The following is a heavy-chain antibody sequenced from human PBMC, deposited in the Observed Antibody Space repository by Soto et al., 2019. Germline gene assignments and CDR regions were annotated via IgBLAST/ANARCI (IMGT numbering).Heavy chain of an antibody. V-gene: IGHV4-59*08. CDR2: INFSGST. CDR3: ARLGVQYYSSGTYYGMDV. J-gene: IGHJ6*02. Sequence: PSETLSLTCTVSGGSISSFYWSWIRQPPGKGLEWIGYINFSGSTNYDPSLKSRITISIDASKNLFSLKLTSVTAADTAVYFCARLGVQYYSSGTYYGMDVWGQGTTVTVSS. CDR1: GGSISSFY. D-gene: IGHD3-10*01.